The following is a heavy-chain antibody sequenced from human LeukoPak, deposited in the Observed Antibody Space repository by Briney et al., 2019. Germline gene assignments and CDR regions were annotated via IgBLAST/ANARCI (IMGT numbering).Heavy chain of an antibody. D-gene: IGHD1-1*01. J-gene: IGHJ4*02. CDR1: GFTFSDYY. CDR2: ISSRTSDT. Sequence: PGGSLRLSCAASGFTFSDYYMSWIRQAPGKGLEWVSYISSRTSDTNYVDSVKGRFTISRDNAKNPLYLQMNSLRAEDTAVYYCTRVGPSGSVDYWGQGTLVTVSS. CDR3: TRVGPSGSVDY. V-gene: IGHV3-11*06.